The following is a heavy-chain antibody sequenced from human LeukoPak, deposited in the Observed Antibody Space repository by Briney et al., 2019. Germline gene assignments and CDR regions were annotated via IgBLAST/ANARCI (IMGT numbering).Heavy chain of an antibody. Sequence: GGSLRLSCAASGFTFSDYYMSWIRQAPGKGLQWISYINSSSSYTNYADSVKGQFTISRDNAKNSLYLKMNSLRAEDTAVYYCAKVSGAYSADYWGQGTLVTVSS. V-gene: IGHV3-11*05. CDR3: AKVSGAYSADY. J-gene: IGHJ4*02. D-gene: IGHD2-15*01. CDR1: GFTFSDYY. CDR2: INSSSSYT.